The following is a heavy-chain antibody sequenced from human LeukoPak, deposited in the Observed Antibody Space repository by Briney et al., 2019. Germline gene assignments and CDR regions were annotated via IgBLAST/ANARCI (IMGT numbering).Heavy chain of an antibody. V-gene: IGHV3-30*04. CDR3: ARDGFPYYYGSGSYPYFDY. D-gene: IGHD3-10*01. Sequence: PGGSLRLSCAASGFTFSSYAMHWVRQAPGKGLEWVAVISYDGSNKYYADSVKGRFTISRDNSKNTLYLQMNSLRAEDTAVYYCARDGFPYYYGSGSYPYFDYWGQGTLVTVSS. J-gene: IGHJ4*02. CDR1: GFTFSSYA. CDR2: ISYDGSNK.